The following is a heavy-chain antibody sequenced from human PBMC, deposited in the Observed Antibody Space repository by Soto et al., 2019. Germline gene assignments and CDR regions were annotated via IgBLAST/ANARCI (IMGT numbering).Heavy chain of an antibody. J-gene: IGHJ5*02. V-gene: IGHV4-31*03. Sequence: QVQLQESGPGLVKPSQTLSLTCTVSGGSISSGGYYWSWIRQHPGKGLEWIGYIYYSGSTYYNPSLKSRVTISVDTSKNQFSLKMSSVTAADTAVYYCARGELWPPGWFDPWGQGTLVTVSS. CDR1: GGSISSGGYY. CDR2: IYYSGST. D-gene: IGHD5-18*01. CDR3: ARGELWPPGWFDP.